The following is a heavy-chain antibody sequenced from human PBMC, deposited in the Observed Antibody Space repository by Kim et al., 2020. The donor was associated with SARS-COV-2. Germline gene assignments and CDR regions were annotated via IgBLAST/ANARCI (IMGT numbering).Heavy chain of an antibody. CDR1: GFTFSTFW. CDR3: ASWGNTVSG. D-gene: IGHD7-27*01. Sequence: GGSLRLSCAASGFTFSTFWTSWVRQAPGKGLEWVAHTKPDGSEKYYVDSVKGRFTISRDNTKNSLYLQMNSLTAEDSAVYYCASWGNTVSGWGQGTLVT. J-gene: IGHJ4*02. CDR2: TKPDGSEK. V-gene: IGHV3-7*01.